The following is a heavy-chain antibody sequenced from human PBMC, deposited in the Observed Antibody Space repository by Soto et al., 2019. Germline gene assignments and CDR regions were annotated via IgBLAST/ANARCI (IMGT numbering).Heavy chain of an antibody. J-gene: IGHJ3*02. Sequence: EVQLVESGGGLVKPGGSLRLSCAASGFTFSSYSMNWVRQAPGKGLEWVSSISSSSSYIYYADSVKGRFTISRDNAKNSMYLQKNRLGAEDTAVYYWARAEETGTRGDDALDIWGQGTMVTVSS. CDR2: ISSSSSYI. CDR3: ARAEETGTRGDDALDI. V-gene: IGHV3-21*01. CDR1: GFTFSSYS. D-gene: IGHD1-7*01.